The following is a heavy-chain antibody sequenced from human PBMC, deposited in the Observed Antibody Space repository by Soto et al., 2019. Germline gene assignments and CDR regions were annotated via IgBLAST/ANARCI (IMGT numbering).Heavy chain of an antibody. Sequence: PGGSLRLSCAASGFTFSGYGMHWVRQAQGRGLEWAAFISSDGSSKFYPDSVRGRFTVSRDSSKNTLYLQMNNLRPEDTAVYYCARDGYHAFDIWGQGTMVTV. CDR3: ARDGYHAFDI. V-gene: IGHV3-30*03. D-gene: IGHD5-12*01. CDR2: ISSDGSSK. J-gene: IGHJ3*02. CDR1: GFTFSGYG.